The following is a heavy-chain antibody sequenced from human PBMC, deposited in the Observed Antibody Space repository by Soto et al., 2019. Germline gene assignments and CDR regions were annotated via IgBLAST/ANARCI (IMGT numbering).Heavy chain of an antibody. CDR3: ARVPPPHSGSFSFDL. D-gene: IGHD1-26*01. Sequence: SETLSLTCTVSGGSISNGGYYWSWIRQYPGKGPEWIGYIYYSGTAYYNPSLKSRVTISVDTSHNQFSLKLSSVTAADTAVYYCARVPPPHSGSFSFDLWGQGTLVTVSS. J-gene: IGHJ5*02. CDR1: GGSISNGGYY. CDR2: IYYSGTA. V-gene: IGHV4-31*03.